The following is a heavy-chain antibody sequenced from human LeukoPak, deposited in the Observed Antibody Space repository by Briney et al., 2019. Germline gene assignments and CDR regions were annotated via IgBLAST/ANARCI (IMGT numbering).Heavy chain of an antibody. J-gene: IGHJ4*02. D-gene: IGHD2-15*01. CDR3: ARQYCSGGSCYPLFDY. CDR2: IYYSGST. CDR1: GGSISSYY. Sequence: SETLSLTCTVSGGSISSYYWSWIRQPPGKGLEWIGYIYYSGSTNYNPSLKSRVTISVDTSKNQFSLNLSSVTAADTAVYYCARQYCSGGSCYPLFDYWGQGTLVTVSS. V-gene: IGHV4-59*01.